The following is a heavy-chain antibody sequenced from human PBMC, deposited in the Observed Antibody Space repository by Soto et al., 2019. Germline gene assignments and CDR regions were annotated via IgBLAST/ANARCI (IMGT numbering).Heavy chain of an antibody. Sequence: SQTLTLTCAISGDSVSSNSAAWNWIRQTPSRGLEWLGRTYYRSKWYNDYAVSVKSRITINPDTSKNQFSLQLNSVTPEDTAVYYCARDLDSSGYYYAGYNWFDPWGQGTLVTVSS. CDR1: GDSVSSNSAA. D-gene: IGHD3-22*01. V-gene: IGHV6-1*01. CDR2: TYYRSKWYN. CDR3: ARDLDSSGYYYAGYNWFDP. J-gene: IGHJ5*02.